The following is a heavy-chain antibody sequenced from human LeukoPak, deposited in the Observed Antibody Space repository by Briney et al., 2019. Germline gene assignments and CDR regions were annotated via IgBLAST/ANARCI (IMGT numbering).Heavy chain of an antibody. V-gene: IGHV3-21*01. J-gene: IGHJ4*02. CDR2: ISSSSSDI. D-gene: IGHD6-19*01. CDR3: ATGYTSGTRIDY. Sequence: GGSLRLSCAASGFTFSAFSMNWVRQAPGKGLEWVSAISSSSSDIYYTDSVKGRFTISRDNANNFLYLQVSSLRAEDTAVYYCATGYTSGTRIDYWGQGTLVSVSS. CDR1: GFTFSAFS.